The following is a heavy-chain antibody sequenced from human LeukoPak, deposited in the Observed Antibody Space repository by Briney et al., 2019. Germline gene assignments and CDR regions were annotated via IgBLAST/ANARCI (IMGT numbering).Heavy chain of an antibody. CDR2: IHTSGDT. CDR1: GLTGGHNY. J-gene: IGHJ5*02. Sequence: PGGSLRLSCAASGLTGGHNYVSWVRQAPGKGLEWVSAIHTSGDTCYADSVKGRFTTSRDTSKNTLYLQINSLRVEDTAVYYCIVFGDSNHWGQGTLVTVSS. V-gene: IGHV3-53*01. D-gene: IGHD4-17*01. CDR3: IVFGDSNH.